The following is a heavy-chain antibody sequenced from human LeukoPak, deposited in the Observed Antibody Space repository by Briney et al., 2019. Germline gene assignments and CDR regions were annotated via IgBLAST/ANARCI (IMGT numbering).Heavy chain of an antibody. D-gene: IGHD3-10*01. CDR1: GFIFTNFF. CDR3: ARVGLPSSVLLWFGEFDY. Sequence: PGGPLRLSCAASGFIFTNFFMSWVRQAPGKGLEWVASIKHDGSEKYYVDSVRGRFTISRDNTKNLLYLQMNSLRAEDTAVYYCARVGLPSSVLLWFGEFDYWGQGTLVTVSS. J-gene: IGHJ4*02. CDR2: IKHDGSEK. V-gene: IGHV3-7*03.